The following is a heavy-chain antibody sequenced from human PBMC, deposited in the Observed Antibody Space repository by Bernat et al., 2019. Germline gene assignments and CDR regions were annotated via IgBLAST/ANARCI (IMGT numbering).Heavy chain of an antibody. CDR3: ARGDYGDYSMIAFDI. Sequence: QVQLVQSGAEVKEPGASVKVSCKASGYTFSNYYIHWVRQAPGQGLEWMGMINPSGGSTSHAQKFQGRVTVTRDTSTSTIYMDLSSLTSEDTAVYYCARGDYGDYSMIAFDIWGQGTMVTVSS. J-gene: IGHJ3*02. D-gene: IGHD4-17*01. CDR2: INPSGGST. V-gene: IGHV1-46*01. CDR1: GYTFSNYY.